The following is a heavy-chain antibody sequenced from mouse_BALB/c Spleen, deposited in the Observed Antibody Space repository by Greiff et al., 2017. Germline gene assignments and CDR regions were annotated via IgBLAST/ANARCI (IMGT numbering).Heavy chain of an antibody. CDR1: RFSLTSYG. V-gene: IGHV2-5-1*01. J-gene: IGHJ4*01. CDR3: AKNPGSSYFYAMDY. D-gene: IGHD1-1*01. CDR2: IWRGGST. Sequence: VQLQQSGPSLVQPSQSLSITCTVSRFSLTSYGVHWVRQSPGKGLEWLGVIWRGGSTDYNAAFMSRLSITKDNSKSQVFFKMNSLQADDTAIYYCAKNPGSSYFYAMDYWGQGTSVTVSS.